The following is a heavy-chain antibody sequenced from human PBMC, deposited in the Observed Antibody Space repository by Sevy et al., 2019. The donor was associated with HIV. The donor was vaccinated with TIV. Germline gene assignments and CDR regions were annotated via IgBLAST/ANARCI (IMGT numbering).Heavy chain of an antibody. D-gene: IGHD3-22*01. CDR3: ATGGYYYDNAAYYGLES. CDR2: IWSDGAYQ. Sequence: GGSLRLSCAATGFTFSNYAMHWVRQAPGKGMEWVAIIWSDGAYQYHGDSVKGRFTISRDNSKNTLYLQMNNVRVEDTAVYYCATGGYYYDNAAYYGLESWGQGTLVTVSS. J-gene: IGHJ4*02. V-gene: IGHV3-33*01. CDR1: GFTFSNYA.